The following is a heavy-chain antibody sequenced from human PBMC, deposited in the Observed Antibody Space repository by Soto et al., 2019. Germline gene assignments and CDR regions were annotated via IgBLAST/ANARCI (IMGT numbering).Heavy chain of an antibody. V-gene: IGHV3-23*01. CDR3: ASAFYGSGSYWGFDY. Sequence: EVQLLESGGGLVQPGGSLRLSCAASGFIFSSYALNWVRQAPGKGLEWVSSISGGGGSTNYADSVKGRFTISRDNSKKTLYLQLNSLRAEDTALYYCASAFYGSGSYWGFDYWGQGTLVTVSS. D-gene: IGHD3-10*01. CDR2: ISGGGGST. J-gene: IGHJ4*02. CDR1: GFIFSSYA.